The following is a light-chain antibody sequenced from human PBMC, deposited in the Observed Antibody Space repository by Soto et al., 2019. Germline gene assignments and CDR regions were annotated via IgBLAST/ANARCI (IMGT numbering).Light chain of an antibody. J-gene: IGLJ1*01. CDR2: TNN. CDR3: AAWDDSLNADV. V-gene: IGLV1-44*01. CDR1: SSTIGSNT. Sequence: QPVLTQPPSASGTPGQRVTISCSGSSSTIGSNTVNWFQQLPGTAPKLLIYTNNQRPSGVPDRFSGSKSGTSASLAISGLQSEDEADYYCAAWDDSLNADVFGTGTKVTVL.